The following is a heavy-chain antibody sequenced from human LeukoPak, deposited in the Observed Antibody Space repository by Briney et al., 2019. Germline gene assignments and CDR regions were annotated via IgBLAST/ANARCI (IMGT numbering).Heavy chain of an antibody. Sequence: GGSLRLSCAASGFTFSTYSMNWVRQAPGKGLEWVSSISSSSSYIYYADSVKGRFTISRDNAKNSLFLQMNSLRAEDTAVYYCARDQNYYGSGSQNYYYYYYMDVWGKGTTVTVSS. J-gene: IGHJ6*03. CDR3: ARDQNYYGSGSQNYYYYYYMDV. CDR1: GFTFSTYS. V-gene: IGHV3-21*01. CDR2: ISSSSSYI. D-gene: IGHD3-10*01.